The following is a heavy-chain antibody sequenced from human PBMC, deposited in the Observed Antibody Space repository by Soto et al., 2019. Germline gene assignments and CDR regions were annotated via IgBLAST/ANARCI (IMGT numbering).Heavy chain of an antibody. Sequence: PGGSLRLSCAASGFTFSSYSMNWVRQAPGKGLEWVSSISSSSSYIYYADSVKGRFTISRDNAKNSLYLQMNSLRAEDTAVYYCARSYDSSGYYYWKYYYGIDVWGQGTTVTVSS. J-gene: IGHJ6*02. D-gene: IGHD3-22*01. V-gene: IGHV3-21*01. CDR3: ARSYDSSGYYYWKYYYGIDV. CDR2: ISSSSSYI. CDR1: GFTFSSYS.